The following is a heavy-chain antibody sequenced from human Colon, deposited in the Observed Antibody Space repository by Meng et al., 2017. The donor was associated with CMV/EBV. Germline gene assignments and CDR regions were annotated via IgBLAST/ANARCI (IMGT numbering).Heavy chain of an antibody. CDR1: GVSVTSGAYH. J-gene: IGHJ4*02. CDR3: AKSRSSTPGIVDD. Sequence: QVQLQESGPGLVKPSETLPLPCIVSGVSVTSGAYHWSWIRQSPGKGLEWIGYIYDTGITIYKPSLKSRVTIFLETSKNQFSLNLHSMTTADTAVYYCAKSRSSTPGIVDDWGQGTLVTVSS. V-gene: IGHV4-61*08. D-gene: IGHD2/OR15-2a*01. CDR2: IYDTGIT.